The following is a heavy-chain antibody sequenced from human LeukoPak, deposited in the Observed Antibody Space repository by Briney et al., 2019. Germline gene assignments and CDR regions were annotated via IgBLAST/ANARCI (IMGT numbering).Heavy chain of an antibody. CDR3: ARHLNNCGDDCYIFDY. V-gene: IGHV4-39*01. J-gene: IGHJ4*02. CDR1: GVSISNNYFY. Sequence: PSETLSLTCTVSGVSISNNYFYWAWIRQPPGKGLELIGYVHYTGSTFYNSSLKSRVTISVDTSKNQFSLRVSSVTAADTAVYYCARHLNNCGDDCYIFDYWGQGTLVTVSS. CDR2: VHYTGST. D-gene: IGHD2-21*01.